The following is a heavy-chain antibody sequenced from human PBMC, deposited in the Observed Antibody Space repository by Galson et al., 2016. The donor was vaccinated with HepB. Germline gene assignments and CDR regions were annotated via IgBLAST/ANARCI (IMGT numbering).Heavy chain of an antibody. D-gene: IGHD3-10*01. CDR2: LNPKGGTT. J-gene: IGHJ4*02. CDR1: GYTFTAYY. V-gene: IGHV1-46*01. Sequence: SVKVSCKASGYTFTAYYLHWVRQADGQGLEWMGVLNPKGGTTTYPQKFQGRVTLTSDTSSGTVYMELSSLRPDDTAVYYCARGQIGDRPDVYWGQGTLVFVSS. CDR3: ARGQIGDRPDVY.